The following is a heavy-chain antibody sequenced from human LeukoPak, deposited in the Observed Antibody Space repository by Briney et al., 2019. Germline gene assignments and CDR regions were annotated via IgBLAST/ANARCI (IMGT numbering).Heavy chain of an antibody. J-gene: IGHJ4*02. CDR3: ARDRRDGYINYFDY. Sequence: SVKVSCKASGGTFSSYTISWVRQAPGQGLEWMGGIIPIFGTANYAQKFQGRVTITADESTSTAYMELSSLRSEDTAVYYCARDRRDGYINYFDYWGQGTLVTVSS. CDR2: IIPIFGTA. D-gene: IGHD5-24*01. CDR1: GGTFSSYT. V-gene: IGHV1-69*13.